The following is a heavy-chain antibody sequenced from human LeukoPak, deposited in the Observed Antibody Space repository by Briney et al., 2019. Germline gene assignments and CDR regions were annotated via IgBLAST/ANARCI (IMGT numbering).Heavy chain of an antibody. V-gene: IGHV3-23*01. CDR1: GFTFSSYA. Sequence: PGGSLRLSCAASGFTFSSYAMSWVRQAPGKGLEWVSAISGSGGSTYYADSVKGRFTISRDNSKNTLYLQMNSLRAEDTAVYYCAKDGIYCSSTSCKSYFDYWGKGTLVTVSS. D-gene: IGHD2-2*01. CDR2: ISGSGGST. CDR3: AKDGIYCSSTSCKSYFDY. J-gene: IGHJ4*02.